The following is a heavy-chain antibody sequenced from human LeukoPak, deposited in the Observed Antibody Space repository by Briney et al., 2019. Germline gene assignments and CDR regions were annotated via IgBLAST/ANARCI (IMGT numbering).Heavy chain of an antibody. J-gene: IGHJ4*02. V-gene: IGHV7-4-1*04. CDR2: INTKTGNP. CDR3: AGDHDFLSGHSRRDFDY. CDR1: GYTFNDYT. Sequence: GASVKVSCKASGYTFNDYTMNWVRQAPGQGLEWMGWINTKTGNPTYAQGFTGRFVFSLDTSVSVAYLQINGLEADDTAMYYCAGDHDFLSGHSRRDFDYWGQGTLVTVSS. D-gene: IGHD3-3*01.